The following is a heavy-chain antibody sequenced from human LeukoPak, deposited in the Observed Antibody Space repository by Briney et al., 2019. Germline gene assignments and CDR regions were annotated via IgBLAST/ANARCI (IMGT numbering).Heavy chain of an antibody. CDR3: ARVLGGATSGWFDP. CDR1: GFTVSSNY. Sequence: GGSLRLSCAASGFTVSSNYMSWVRQAPGKGLEWVSVIYSGGSTYYADSVKGRFTISRDNSKNTLYLQMNSLRAEDTAVYYCARVLGGATSGWFDPWGQGTLVTVSS. D-gene: IGHD1-26*01. J-gene: IGHJ5*02. CDR2: IYSGGST. V-gene: IGHV3-53*01.